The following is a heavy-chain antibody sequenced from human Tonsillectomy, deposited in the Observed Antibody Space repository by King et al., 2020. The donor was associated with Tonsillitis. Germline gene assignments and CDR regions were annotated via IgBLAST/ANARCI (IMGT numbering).Heavy chain of an antibody. CDR3: TRGGGDD. CDR2: IRGKAYGETT. J-gene: IGHJ4*02. Sequence: VQLVESGGGLVQPGRSLRLSCRGSGFSFGDASLSWFRQAPGKGLEWLGFIRGKAYGETTEYAASVKGRFTISRDDSKASAYLQMTSLEVEDTALYYCTRGGGDDWGRGTLVTVSS. CDR1: GFSFGDAS. D-gene: IGHD3-3*01. V-gene: IGHV3-49*03.